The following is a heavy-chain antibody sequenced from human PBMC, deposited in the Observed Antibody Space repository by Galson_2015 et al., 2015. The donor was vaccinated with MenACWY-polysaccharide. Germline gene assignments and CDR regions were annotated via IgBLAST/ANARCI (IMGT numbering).Heavy chain of an antibody. CDR2: ISSAGSSI. CDR1: GFTFSSNT. Sequence: SLRLSCAASGFTFSSNTMNWVRQAPGKGLEWVSSISSAGSSIYYADSVKGRFTISRDNAENSLYLQMNSLRDEDTAVYYCAKSLTILDYWDQGTLVTVSS. CDR3: AKSLTILDY. J-gene: IGHJ4*02. D-gene: IGHD2-21*01. V-gene: IGHV3-48*02.